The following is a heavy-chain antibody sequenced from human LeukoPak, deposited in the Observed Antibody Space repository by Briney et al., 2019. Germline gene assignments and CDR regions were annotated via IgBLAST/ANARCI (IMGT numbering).Heavy chain of an antibody. Sequence: SETLSLTCTVSGGSISSSSYYWGWIRQPPGKGLEWIGSIYYSGSTYYNPSLKSRVTISVDTSKNQFSLKLSSVTAADTAVYYCAREDIGYCSGGSCYTPSGHAFDIWGQGTMVTVSS. CDR2: IYYSGST. CDR3: AREDIGYCSGGSCYTPSGHAFDI. D-gene: IGHD2-15*01. J-gene: IGHJ3*02. CDR1: GGSISSSSYY. V-gene: IGHV4-39*07.